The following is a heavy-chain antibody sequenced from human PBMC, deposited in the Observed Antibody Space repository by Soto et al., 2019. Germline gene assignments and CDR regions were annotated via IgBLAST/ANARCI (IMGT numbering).Heavy chain of an antibody. V-gene: IGHV4-61*08. J-gene: IGHJ4*02. CDR1: GGSINRGGYY. CDR3: ARERTGDPTFFDY. CDR2: INYSGST. Sequence: SETLSLTGTVSGGSINRGGYYWSWIRQHPGKGLEWIGYINYSGSTDYNPSLKSRVTISLGTSKNQFSLKLSSVTAADTAVYYCARERTGDPTFFDYWGQGTLVTVSS. D-gene: IGHD1-1*01.